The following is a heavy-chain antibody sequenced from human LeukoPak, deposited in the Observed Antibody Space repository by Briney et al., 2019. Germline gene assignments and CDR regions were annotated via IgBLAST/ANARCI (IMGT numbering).Heavy chain of an antibody. V-gene: IGHV1-18*01. CDR3: ARAKPKNMVRGLIMRRESRYYFDY. J-gene: IGHJ4*02. D-gene: IGHD3-10*01. CDR1: GYTFTIYS. Sequence: ASVKVSCKASGYTFTIYSISWVRQAPGQGLEWMGWISTNNGNTNYAQKLQGRVTMTTDTSTRTAYMELRSLRAEDTAVYYCARAKPKNMVRGLIMRRESRYYFDYWGQGTLVTVSS. CDR2: ISTNNGNT.